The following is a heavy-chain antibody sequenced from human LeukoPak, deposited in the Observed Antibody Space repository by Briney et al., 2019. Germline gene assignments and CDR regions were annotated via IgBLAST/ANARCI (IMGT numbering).Heavy chain of an antibody. CDR2: IKEDGSKK. Sequence: GGSLRLSCAASGFNFRSYWMKWVRQAPGKGLEWVANIKEDGSKKYYVDSVKGRFTISRDNAENSLYLQVNSLRAEDTAVYYCARGTGTTAYFDYWGQGTLVTVSS. CDR3: ARGTGTTAYFDY. J-gene: IGHJ4*02. D-gene: IGHD1-1*01. V-gene: IGHV3-7*02. CDR1: GFNFRSYW.